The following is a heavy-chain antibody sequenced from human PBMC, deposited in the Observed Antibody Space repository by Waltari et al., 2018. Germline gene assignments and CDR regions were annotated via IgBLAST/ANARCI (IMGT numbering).Heavy chain of an antibody. D-gene: IGHD6-13*01. V-gene: IGHV3-53*01. CDR3: ARGGSSSWYRFDY. CDR2: IYSGGST. Sequence: EVQLVESGGGLIQPGGSLRLSCAASGFTVSSNYMSWVRQAPGKGLEWVSVIYSGGSTYYADSVKGRFTISRDNSKNTLFLQTNSLRAEDTAVYYCARGGSSSWYRFDYWGQGTLVTVSS. J-gene: IGHJ4*02. CDR1: GFTVSSNY.